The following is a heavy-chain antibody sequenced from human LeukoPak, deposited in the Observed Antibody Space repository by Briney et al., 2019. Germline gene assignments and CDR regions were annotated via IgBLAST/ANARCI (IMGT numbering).Heavy chain of an antibody. CDR1: SGSFSGYY. CDR2: INHSGST. D-gene: IGHD1-26*01. CDR3: ARGQGAEVDY. V-gene: IGHV4-34*01. Sequence: SETLSLTCAVYSGSFSGYYWSWIRQPPGKGLEWIGEINHSGSTNYNPSLKSRVTISVDTSKNQFSLKPSSVTAADTAVYYCARGQGAEVDYWGQGTLVTVSS. J-gene: IGHJ4*02.